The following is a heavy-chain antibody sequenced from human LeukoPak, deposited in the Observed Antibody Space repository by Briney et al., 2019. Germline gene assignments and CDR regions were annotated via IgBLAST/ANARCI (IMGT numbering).Heavy chain of an antibody. Sequence: PGGSLRLSCVASGFTFSNYAMSWVRQAPGKGLEWVSHISGRGDNIYYADSVKGRFTISRDNSKNTLYLQMNSLRADDTAVYFCAKWDASYSSGWYDYWGQGILVTVSS. D-gene: IGHD6-19*01. CDR1: GFTFSNYA. CDR2: ISGRGDNI. CDR3: AKWDASYSSGWYDY. J-gene: IGHJ4*02. V-gene: IGHV3-23*01.